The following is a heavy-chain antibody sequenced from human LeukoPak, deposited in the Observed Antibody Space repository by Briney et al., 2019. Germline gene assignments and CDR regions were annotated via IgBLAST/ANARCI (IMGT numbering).Heavy chain of an antibody. V-gene: IGHV3-30-3*01. D-gene: IGHD1-26*01. Sequence: GGSLKLSCAASGFTFSGSAMHWVRQAPGKGLEWVALISYDGSNKYYADSVKGRFTISRDNSKNTLYLQMNSLRAEDTAVYYCARDTAVGATQLDYWGQGTLVTISS. CDR2: ISYDGSNK. CDR1: GFTFSGSA. CDR3: ARDTAVGATQLDY. J-gene: IGHJ4*02.